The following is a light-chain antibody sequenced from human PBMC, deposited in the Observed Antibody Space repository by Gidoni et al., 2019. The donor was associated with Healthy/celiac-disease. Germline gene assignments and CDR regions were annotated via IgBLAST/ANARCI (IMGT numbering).Light chain of an antibody. CDR2: DVS. J-gene: IGLJ2*01. CDR3: SSYTSSSTPV. Sequence: SALTQPASVSGSPGKSITISCTGTSSDVGGYNYFSWFQQHPGKAPKLMIYDVSNRPTGVSNRFSGSKSGNTASLTISGLQAEDEADYYCSSYTSSSTPVFGGGTKLTVL. V-gene: IGLV2-14*01. CDR1: SSDVGGYNY.